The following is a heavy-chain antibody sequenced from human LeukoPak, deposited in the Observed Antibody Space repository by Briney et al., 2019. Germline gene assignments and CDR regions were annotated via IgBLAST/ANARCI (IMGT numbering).Heavy chain of an antibody. V-gene: IGHV3-30*02. CDR2: IRYDGSNK. CDR3: AKDLFQRAVGWFDP. J-gene: IGHJ5*02. CDR1: GFTFSSYG. Sequence: GGSLRLSCAASGFTFSSYGMHWVRQAPGKGLERVAFIRYDGSNKYYADSVKGRFTISRDNSKNTLYLQMNSLRAEDTAVYYCAKDLFQRAVGWFDPWGQGTLVTVSS. D-gene: IGHD1-1*01.